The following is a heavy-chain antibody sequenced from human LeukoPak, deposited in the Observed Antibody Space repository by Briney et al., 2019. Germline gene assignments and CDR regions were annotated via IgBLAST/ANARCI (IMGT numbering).Heavy chain of an antibody. V-gene: IGHV4-59*08. Sequence: SETLSLTCTVTGGSISSYYWSWIRQPPGKGLEWIAYISDIGSINYNPSLKSRVTISLDTPKNQFSLKLSSVTAADTAVYYCAGHHPRNTVDFWGQGTLVTVSS. CDR2: ISDIGSI. J-gene: IGHJ4*02. CDR1: GGSISSYY. CDR3: AGHHPRNTVDF. D-gene: IGHD2/OR15-2a*01.